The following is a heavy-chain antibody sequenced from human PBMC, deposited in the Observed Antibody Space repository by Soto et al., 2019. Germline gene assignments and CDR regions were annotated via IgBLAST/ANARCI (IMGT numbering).Heavy chain of an antibody. Sequence: ASVKVSCKASAGTFSSYAISWVRQAPGQGLEWMGRIIPIFGTSNYAQTFQGRVTITADESTRTAYMELSSLRSEDTAVYYCARAVVVTDIQQYYYGMDVWGQGTTVTVSS. CDR1: AGTFSSYA. CDR3: ARAVVVTDIQQYYYGMDV. V-gene: IGHV1-69*13. CDR2: IIPIFGTS. D-gene: IGHD2-21*02. J-gene: IGHJ6*02.